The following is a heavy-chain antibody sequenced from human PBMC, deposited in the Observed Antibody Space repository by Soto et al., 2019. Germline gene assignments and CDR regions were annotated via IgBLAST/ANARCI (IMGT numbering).Heavy chain of an antibody. Sequence: GGSLRLSCAASGFTFSSYAMSWVRQAPGKGLEWVSAISGSGGSTYYADSVKGRFTISRDNSKNTLYLQMNSLRAEDTAVYYCAKDPTRYYGSGSYPPLDYWGQGTLVTVSS. D-gene: IGHD3-10*01. J-gene: IGHJ4*02. CDR2: ISGSGGST. CDR1: GFTFSSYA. V-gene: IGHV3-23*01. CDR3: AKDPTRYYGSGSYPPLDY.